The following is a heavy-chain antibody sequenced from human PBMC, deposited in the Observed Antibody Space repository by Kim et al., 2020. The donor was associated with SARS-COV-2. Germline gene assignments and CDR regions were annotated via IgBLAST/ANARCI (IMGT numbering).Heavy chain of an antibody. J-gene: IGHJ4*02. V-gene: IGHV4-31*02. D-gene: IGHD3-22*01. CDR3: ARDDRDSSGFDY. Sequence: YYNPSLKSRVTISVDTSKNQFSLKLSSVTAADTAVYYCARDDRDSSGFDYWGQGTLVTVSS.